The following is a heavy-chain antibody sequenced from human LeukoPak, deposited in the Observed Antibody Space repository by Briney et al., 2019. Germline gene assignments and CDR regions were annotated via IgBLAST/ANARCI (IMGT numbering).Heavy chain of an antibody. Sequence: LETLSLTCTVSGASISTYYWSWFRQPAGKGLEWIGRIHASGSTYYNPSFKSRVSMSIDMSKNQFSLRLNSVTAADTAVFYCARDIGSRIWGKGTTVIVSS. CDR3: ARDIGSRI. D-gene: IGHD1-26*01. CDR1: GASISTYY. V-gene: IGHV4-4*07. J-gene: IGHJ6*04. CDR2: IHASGST.